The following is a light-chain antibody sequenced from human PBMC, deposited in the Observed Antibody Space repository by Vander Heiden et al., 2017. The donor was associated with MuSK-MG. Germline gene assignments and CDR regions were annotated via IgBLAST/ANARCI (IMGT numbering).Light chain of an antibody. CDR3: QQSYSTPQT. V-gene: IGKV1-39*01. J-gene: IGKJ4*01. Sequence: DIQMTQSPSSLSASVGDRVTITCRASQSISSYLNWYQQKPGKAPKLLIYAASSLQSGVPSRFSGSGSGTDFTLTISSLQPEDFATDYCQQSYSTPQTFGGGTKVEIK. CDR1: QSISSY. CDR2: AAS.